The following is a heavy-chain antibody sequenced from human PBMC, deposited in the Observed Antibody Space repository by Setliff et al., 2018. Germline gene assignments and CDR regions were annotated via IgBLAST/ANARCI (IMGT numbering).Heavy chain of an antibody. CDR3: AKAGRAGYSPPPAFGY. V-gene: IGHV3-23*01. D-gene: IGHD6-13*01. CDR2: ISGSGSSS. J-gene: IGHJ4*02. CDR1: GLTFSTFA. Sequence: GGSLRLSCAASGLTFSTFAMSWVRQAPGKGLEWVSHISGSGSSSSYADSVKGRFTISRDNARNTLYLQMNSLRAEDTAVYYCAKAGRAGYSPPPAFGYWGQGTLVTVSS.